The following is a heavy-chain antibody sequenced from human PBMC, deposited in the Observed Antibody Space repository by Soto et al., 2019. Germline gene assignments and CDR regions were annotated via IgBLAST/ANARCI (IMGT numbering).Heavy chain of an antibody. CDR1: GFTFSAYS. V-gene: IGHV3-30*14. CDR2: ISFDGVIR. J-gene: IGHJ4*02. Sequence: QVQVTESGGGVVQPGGSLRLSCTTSGFTFSAYSMHWFRQAPGKGLEWVAVISFDGVIRNYADSVKGRFTISRDNSRNTLDLQMSSLRLEDTALYYCTSEPVTTKWFFDNWGQGIVVVVSS. CDR3: TSEPVTTKWFFDN. D-gene: IGHD2-8*01.